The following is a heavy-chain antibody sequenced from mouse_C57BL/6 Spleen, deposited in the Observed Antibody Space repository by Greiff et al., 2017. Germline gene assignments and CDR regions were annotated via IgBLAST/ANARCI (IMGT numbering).Heavy chain of an antibody. CDR3: ARNPGKGLFDY. Sequence: VKLVESGPGLVAPSQSLSITCTVSGFSLTSYAISWVRQPPGKGLEWLGVIWTGGGTNYNSALKSRLSISKENSKSHVFLKVNSLRTDDTARYYCARNPGKGLFDYWGQGTTLTVSS. CDR2: IWTGGGT. V-gene: IGHV2-9-1*01. D-gene: IGHD4-1*01. CDR1: GFSLTSYA. J-gene: IGHJ2*01.